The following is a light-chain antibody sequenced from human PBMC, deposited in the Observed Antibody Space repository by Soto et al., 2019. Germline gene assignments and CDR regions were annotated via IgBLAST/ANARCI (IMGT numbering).Light chain of an antibody. Sequence: QSVLTXPPSVSGAPGQRVTISCTGSSSNIGAGYDVHWYQQLPGTAPKLLIYGNSNRPSGVPDRFSGSKSGTSASLAITGLQAEDEADYYCQSYDSSLSVFGTGTKVT. J-gene: IGLJ1*01. CDR1: SSNIGAGYD. CDR3: QSYDSSLSV. CDR2: GNS. V-gene: IGLV1-40*01.